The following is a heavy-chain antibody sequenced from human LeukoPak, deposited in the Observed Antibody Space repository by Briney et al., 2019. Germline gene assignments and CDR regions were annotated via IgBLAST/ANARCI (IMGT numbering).Heavy chain of an antibody. V-gene: IGHV3-21*01. D-gene: IGHD2-15*01. CDR1: GFTFSSYS. J-gene: IGHJ4*02. CDR3: APGPGRIYLLY. CDR2: ISSSSSYI. Sequence: GGSLRLSCAASGFTFSSYSMNWVRQAPGKGLEWVSSISSSSSYIYYADSVKGRFTISRDNAKNSLYLQMNSLGAEDTAVYYCAPGPGRIYLLYWGQGTLVTVSS.